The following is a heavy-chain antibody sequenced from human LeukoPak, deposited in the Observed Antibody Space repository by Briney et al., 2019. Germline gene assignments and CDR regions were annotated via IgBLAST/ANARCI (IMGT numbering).Heavy chain of an antibody. CDR3: ARDMGDYYDSSGYPYAFDI. CDR1: GFTFSTYA. V-gene: IGHV3-23*01. J-gene: IGHJ3*02. D-gene: IGHD3-22*01. CDR2: INGGGGST. Sequence: PGGSLRLSCAASGFTFSTYAMNWVRQAPGKGLEWVSGINGGGGSTYYADSVKGRFTISRDNSKNTLYLQMSSLRAEDTAVYYCARDMGDYYDSSGYPYAFDIWGQGTMVTVSS.